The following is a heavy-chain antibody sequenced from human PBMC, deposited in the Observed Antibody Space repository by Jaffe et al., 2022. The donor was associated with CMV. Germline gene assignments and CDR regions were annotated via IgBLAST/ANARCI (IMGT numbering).Heavy chain of an antibody. D-gene: IGHD2-15*01. V-gene: IGHV1-24*01. CDR1: GYTLTELS. J-gene: IGHJ6*02. CDR3: ATTASFSKVVVVVAASGDYYYGMDV. CDR2: FDPEDGET. Sequence: QVQLVQSGAEVKKPGASVKVSCKVSGYTLTELSMHWVRQAPGKGLEWMGGFDPEDGETIYAQKFQGRVTMTEDTSTDTAYMELSSLRSEDTAVYYCATTASFSKVVVVVAASGDYYYGMDVWGQGTTVTVSS.